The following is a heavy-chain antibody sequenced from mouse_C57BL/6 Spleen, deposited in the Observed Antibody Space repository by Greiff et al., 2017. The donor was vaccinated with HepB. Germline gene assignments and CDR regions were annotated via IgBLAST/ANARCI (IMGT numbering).Heavy chain of an antibody. CDR1: GYSITSDY. CDR3: ARYPLYGSSPSWYFDV. D-gene: IGHD1-1*01. J-gene: IGHJ1*03. V-gene: IGHV3-8*01. CDR2: ISYSGST. Sequence: EVKLMESGPGLAKPSQTLSLTCSVTGYSITSDYWNWIRKFPGNKLEYMGYISYSGSTYYNPSLKSRISITRDTSKNQYYLQLNSVTTEDTATYYCARYPLYGSSPSWYFDVWGTGTTVTVSS.